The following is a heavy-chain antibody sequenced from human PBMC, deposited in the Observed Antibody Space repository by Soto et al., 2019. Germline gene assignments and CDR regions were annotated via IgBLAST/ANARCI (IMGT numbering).Heavy chain of an antibody. CDR2: IYHSGST. CDR1: GGSISSSNW. CDR3: ARGRRFDYGDYYGMDV. V-gene: IGHV4-4*02. J-gene: IGHJ6*02. Sequence: SETLSLTCAVSGGSISSSNWWSWVRQPPGKGLEWIGEIYHSGSTNYNPSLKSRVTISVDNSKNTLYLQMNSLRAEDTAVYYCARGRRFDYGDYYGMDVWGQGTTVTVSS. D-gene: IGHD4-17*01.